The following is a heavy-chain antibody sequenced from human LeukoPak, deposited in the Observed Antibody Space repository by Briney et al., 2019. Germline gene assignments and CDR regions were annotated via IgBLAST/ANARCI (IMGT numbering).Heavy chain of an antibody. D-gene: IGHD6-19*01. CDR1: GFTFSSYS. CDR3: ARARSSGWYRDY. Sequence: WGSLRLSCAASGFTFSSYSMNWVRQAPGKGLEWVSSISSSSYIYYADSVKGRFTISRDNAENSLYLQMNSLRAEDTAVYYCARARSSGWYRDYWGQGTLVTVSS. CDR2: ISSSSYI. V-gene: IGHV3-21*01. J-gene: IGHJ4*02.